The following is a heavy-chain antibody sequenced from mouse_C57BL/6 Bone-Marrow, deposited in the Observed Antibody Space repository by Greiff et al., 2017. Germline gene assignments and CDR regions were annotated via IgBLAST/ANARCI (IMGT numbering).Heavy chain of an antibody. Sequence: QVQLQQPGAELVKPGASVKMSCKASGYTFTSYWITWVKQRPGQGLEWLGDIYPGGGSPNYNEKFKSKATLTVDTSSSTAYMQLSSLTAEDAAVYYCARRNGNWYFDVWGTGTTVTVSS. CDR2: IYPGGGSP. D-gene: IGHD2-1*01. J-gene: IGHJ1*03. CDR1: GYTFTSYW. V-gene: IGHV1-55*01. CDR3: ARRNGNWYFDV.